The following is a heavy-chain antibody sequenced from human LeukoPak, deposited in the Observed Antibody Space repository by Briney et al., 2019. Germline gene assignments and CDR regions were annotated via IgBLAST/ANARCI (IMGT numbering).Heavy chain of an antibody. CDR3: AKAHMWSDAFDI. V-gene: IGHV3-48*04. CDR1: GFTFSSYS. J-gene: IGHJ3*02. CDR2: ISSNSGTI. D-gene: IGHD2-21*01. Sequence: GGSLRLSCAASGFTFSSYSMNWVRQAPGKGLAWVSYISSNSGTIYYADSVKGRFTSSRHNAKNSLYLQMNSLRAEDTAVYHCAKAHMWSDAFDIWGQGTMVTVSS.